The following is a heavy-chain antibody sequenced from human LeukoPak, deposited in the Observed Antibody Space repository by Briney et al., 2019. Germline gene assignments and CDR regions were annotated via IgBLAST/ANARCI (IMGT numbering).Heavy chain of an antibody. J-gene: IGHJ4*02. CDR1: GITLSDYG. Sequence: PGGSLRLSRAVSGITLSDYGMSWVRQAPGKGLEWVAGISDSGGRTNYADSVKGRFTISRDNRKNTLYLQMNSLRAEDTAVYFCAKRGVVIRVILVGFHKEANYFDSWGQGALVTVSS. V-gene: IGHV3-23*01. D-gene: IGHD3-22*01. CDR2: ISDSGGRT. CDR3: AKRGVVIRVILVGFHKEANYFDS.